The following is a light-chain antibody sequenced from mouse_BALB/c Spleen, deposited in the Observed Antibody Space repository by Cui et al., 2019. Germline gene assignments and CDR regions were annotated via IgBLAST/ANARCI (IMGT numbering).Light chain of an antibody. J-gene: IGKJ2*01. V-gene: IGKV4-50*01. CDR3: QQFTSSPYT. CDR1: SSVNY. Sequence: ENVLTQSPAIMSASLGEKVTMSCRASSSVNYMYWYQQKSDASPKLWIYYTSNLAPGVPALTISSMEGEDAATYYCQQFTSSPYTFGGGTKLEIK. CDR2: YTS.